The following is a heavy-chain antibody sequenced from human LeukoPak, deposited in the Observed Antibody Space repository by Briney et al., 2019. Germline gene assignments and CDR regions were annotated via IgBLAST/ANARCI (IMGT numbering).Heavy chain of an antibody. CDR3: ARDLGPASHYDVLTGSDVFEI. CDR2: IWYDGSNK. Sequence: GGSLRLSCAASGFTFSSFGMHWVRQAPGKGLEWVAVIWYDGSNKYYGDSVKGRFTMSRDNSKNTLYLQLNSLRAEDTAVYYCARDLGPASHYDVLTGSDVFEIWGQGTMVTVSS. V-gene: IGHV3-33*01. D-gene: IGHD3-9*01. CDR1: GFTFSSFG. J-gene: IGHJ3*02.